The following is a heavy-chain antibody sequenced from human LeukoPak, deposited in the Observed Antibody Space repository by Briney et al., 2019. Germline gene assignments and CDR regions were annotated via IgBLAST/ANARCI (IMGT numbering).Heavy chain of an antibody. CDR3: ASPHGGNPPDAFDI. Sequence: GGSLRLSCAASGFTFSSYSMNWVRQAPGKGLEWVSYISSSSSTIYYADSVKGRFTISRDNAKNSLYLQMNSLRAEDTAVYYCASPHGGNPPDAFDIWGQGTMVTVSS. J-gene: IGHJ3*02. V-gene: IGHV3-48*01. CDR1: GFTFSSYS. CDR2: ISSSSSTI. D-gene: IGHD4-23*01.